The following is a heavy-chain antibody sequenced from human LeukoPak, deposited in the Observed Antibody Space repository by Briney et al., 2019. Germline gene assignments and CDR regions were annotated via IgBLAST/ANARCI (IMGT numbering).Heavy chain of an antibody. CDR1: GFTFDDYA. CDR2: ISWDSGSI. V-gene: IGHV3-9*01. CDR3: ARRDCDSIKCRGSNWFDP. D-gene: IGHD3-22*01. J-gene: IGHJ5*02. Sequence: PGGSLRLSCAASGFTFDDYAMHWVRQAPGKGLEWVSGISWDSGSIGYADSVKGRFTISRDNAKNSLYLQMNSLRADDTAVYYCARRDCDSIKCRGSNWFDPWGQGTLVSVSS.